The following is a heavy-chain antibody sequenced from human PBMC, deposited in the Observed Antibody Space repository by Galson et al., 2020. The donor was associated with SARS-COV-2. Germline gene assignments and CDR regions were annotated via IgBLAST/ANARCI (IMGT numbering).Heavy chain of an antibody. Sequence: GESLKISCKGSGYSFTSYWIGWVRQMPGKGLEWMGIIYPGDSDTRYSPSFQGQVTISADKSISTAYLQWSSLKASDTAMYYCARHKTPYGSGSYYKGIYFDYWGQGTLVTVSS. CDR3: ARHKTPYGSGSYYKGIYFDY. CDR1: GYSFTSYW. J-gene: IGHJ4*02. CDR2: IYPGDSDT. D-gene: IGHD3-10*01. V-gene: IGHV5-51*01.